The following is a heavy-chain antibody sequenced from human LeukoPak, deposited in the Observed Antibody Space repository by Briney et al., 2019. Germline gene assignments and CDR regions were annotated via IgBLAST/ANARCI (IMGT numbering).Heavy chain of an antibody. CDR1: GYTFTDYY. CDR2: INPHSGDT. CDR3: ARGRSVNYFGQDY. D-gene: IGHD3-10*01. Sequence: ASVKVSCEPSGYTFTDYYLHWVRQAPGRGLEWMGWINPHSGDTNYAQNFQGRVTLTRDTSITTAYMELSRLRSDDTAIYYCARGRSVNYFGQDYWGQGTLVTVSS. V-gene: IGHV1-2*02. J-gene: IGHJ4*02.